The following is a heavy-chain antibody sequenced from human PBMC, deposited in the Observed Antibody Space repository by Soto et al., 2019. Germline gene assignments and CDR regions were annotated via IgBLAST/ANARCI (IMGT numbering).Heavy chain of an antibody. Sequence: SETLSLTCAVSGASISRTGFHWGWIRQPPGQGLEWIGSIYEAATTFYNSSLKSRVTISADTSNNHFSLKLSPVTAADTAVYYCARRGSGHTFDYWGQGTLVTVSS. V-gene: IGHV4-39*01. CDR3: ARRGSGHTFDY. CDR2: IYEAATT. D-gene: IGHD3-10*01. J-gene: IGHJ4*02. CDR1: GASISRTGFH.